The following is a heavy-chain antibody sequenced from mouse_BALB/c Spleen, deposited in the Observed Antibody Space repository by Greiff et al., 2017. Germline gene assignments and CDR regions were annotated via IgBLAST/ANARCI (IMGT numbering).Heavy chain of an antibody. CDR2: ISSGGST. CDR1: GFTFSSYA. CDR3: ARGADDYDDFDY. Sequence: EVMLVESGGGLVKPGGSLKLSCAASGFTFSSYAMSWVRQTPEQRLEWVASISSGGSTYYPDSVKGRFTISRDNARNILYLQMSSLRSEDTAMYYCARGADDYDDFDYWGQGTTLTVSS. V-gene: IGHV5-6-5*01. D-gene: IGHD2-4*01. J-gene: IGHJ2*01.